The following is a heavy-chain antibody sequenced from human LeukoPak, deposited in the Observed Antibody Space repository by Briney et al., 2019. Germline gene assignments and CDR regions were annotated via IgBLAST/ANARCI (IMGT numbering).Heavy chain of an antibody. CDR1: GGSINSRSYY. J-gene: IGHJ4*02. CDR3: ASHYGSGSFYSPFDY. D-gene: IGHD3-10*01. V-gene: IGHV4-39*07. CDR2: IYYSGTT. Sequence: SETLSLTCTVSGGSINSRSYYWGWVRQPPGRGLEWLGSIYYSGTTYYNPSLKSRVTISVDTSKNQFSLQLNSVTAADTAVYYCASHYGSGSFYSPFDYWGQGTLVTVSS.